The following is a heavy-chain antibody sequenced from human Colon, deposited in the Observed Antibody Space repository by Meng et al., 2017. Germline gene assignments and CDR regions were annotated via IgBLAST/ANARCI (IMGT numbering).Heavy chain of an antibody. CDR2: ISTTGSIA. V-gene: IGHV3-11*01. CDR3: ATTGSRSSGS. J-gene: IGHJ4*02. CDR1: GFIFSDYY. D-gene: IGHD3-22*01. Sequence: VQLEESGGGLVQPGGSLRLSCAASGFIFSDYYMAWIRQTPGKGLEWVSYISTTGSIAYYADSVKGRFTISRDNAKNSVYLQMNSLRAEDTAVYYCATTGSRSSGSWGQGTLVTVSS.